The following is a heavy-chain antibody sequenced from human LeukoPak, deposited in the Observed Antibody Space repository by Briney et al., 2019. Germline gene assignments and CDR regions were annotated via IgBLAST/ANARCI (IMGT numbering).Heavy chain of an antibody. CDR1: GGSISSYY. D-gene: IGHD2-2*03. J-gene: IGHJ4*02. Sequence: PSETLSLTCTVSGGSISSYYWSWIRQPPGKGLEWIGSIYYSGSTYYNPSLKSRVTISVDTSKNQFSLKLSSVTAADTAVYYCAGGYCSSTSCYGVDYWGQGTLVTVSS. V-gene: IGHV4-59*05. CDR2: IYYSGST. CDR3: AGGYCSSTSCYGVDY.